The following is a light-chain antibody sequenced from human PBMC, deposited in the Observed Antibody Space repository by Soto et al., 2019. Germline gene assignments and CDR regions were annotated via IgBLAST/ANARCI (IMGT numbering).Light chain of an antibody. V-gene: IGKV1-39*01. Sequence: DIQMTQSPSSLSASVGDRVTITCRSSQSISSYLNWYQQKPGKAPKLLIYAASSLQSGVLSRCSGSGSCTDFSLTISSRQPQDFATYYCQQRYSTLAITFGPGTKVDI. J-gene: IGKJ3*01. CDR1: QSISSY. CDR2: AAS. CDR3: QQRYSTLAIT.